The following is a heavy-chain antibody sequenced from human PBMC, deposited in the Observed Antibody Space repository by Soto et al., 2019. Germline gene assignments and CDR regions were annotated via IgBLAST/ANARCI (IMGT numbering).Heavy chain of an antibody. V-gene: IGHV4-31*03. Sequence: SETLSLTCPVSGGSISSGRYYWSWIRQHPGKGLEWIGYIYYSGSTYYNPSLKSRVTISVDTSKNQFSLKLSSVTAADTAVYYCARDISPSNQYYYYYYMDVWGKGTTVTVSS. CDR3: ARDISPSNQYYYYYYMDV. CDR2: IYYSGST. CDR1: GGSISSGRYY. J-gene: IGHJ6*03.